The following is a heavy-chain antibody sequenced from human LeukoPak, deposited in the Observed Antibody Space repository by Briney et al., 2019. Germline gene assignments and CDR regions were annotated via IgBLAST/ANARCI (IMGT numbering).Heavy chain of an antibody. V-gene: IGHV1-2*02. CDR2: INPNSGGT. J-gene: IGHJ6*03. D-gene: IGHD4-23*01. Sequence: GASVKVSCKASGYTFTGYYMHWVRQAPGQGLEWMGWINPNSGGTNYARKFQGRVTMTRDTSISTAYMELSRLRSDDTAVYYCARDLHGGTPPRYYYYMDVWGKGTTVTVSS. CDR1: GYTFTGYY. CDR3: ARDLHGGTPPRYYYYMDV.